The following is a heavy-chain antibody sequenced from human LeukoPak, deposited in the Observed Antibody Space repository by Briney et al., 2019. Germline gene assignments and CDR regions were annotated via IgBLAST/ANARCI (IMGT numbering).Heavy chain of an antibody. CDR1: GYTFTSYG. Sequence: ASVKVSCKASGYTFTSYGISWVRQAPGQGLEWMAWISAYNGNTNYAQKLQGRVTMTTDTSTSTAYMELRSLRSDDTAVYYCARDIGYSSSWYHLDYYGMDVWGQGTTVTVSS. J-gene: IGHJ6*02. CDR2: ISAYNGNT. CDR3: ARDIGYSSSWYHLDYYGMDV. V-gene: IGHV1-18*01. D-gene: IGHD6-13*01.